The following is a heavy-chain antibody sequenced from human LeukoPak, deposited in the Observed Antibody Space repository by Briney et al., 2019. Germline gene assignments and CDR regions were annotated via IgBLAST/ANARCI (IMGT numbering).Heavy chain of an antibody. CDR3: ARIQVAAYTMSFDY. D-gene: IGHD6-19*01. V-gene: IGHV2-70*11. Sequence: SGPALVKPTQTLTLTCTFSGFSLSTSGMCVSWIRQPPGKALEWLARIDWDDDKYYSTSLKARLTISKDTSKNQVVLTMTNMDPVDTATYYCARIQVAAYTMSFDYWGQGTLVTVSS. J-gene: IGHJ4*02. CDR2: IDWDDDK. CDR1: GFSLSTSGMC.